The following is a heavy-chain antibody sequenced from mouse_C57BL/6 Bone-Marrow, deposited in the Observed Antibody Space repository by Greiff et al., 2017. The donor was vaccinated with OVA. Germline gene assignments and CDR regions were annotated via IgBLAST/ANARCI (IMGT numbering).Heavy chain of an antibody. D-gene: IGHD1-1*01. V-gene: IGHV14-4*01. Sequence: VHVKQSGAELVRPGASVKLSCTASGFNIKDDYMHWVKQRPEQGLEWIGWIDPENGDTEYASKFQGKATITADTSSNTAYLQLSSLTSEDTAVYYCTTTGLYFDYWGQGTTLTVSS. CDR3: TTTGLYFDY. J-gene: IGHJ2*01. CDR2: IDPENGDT. CDR1: GFNIKDDY.